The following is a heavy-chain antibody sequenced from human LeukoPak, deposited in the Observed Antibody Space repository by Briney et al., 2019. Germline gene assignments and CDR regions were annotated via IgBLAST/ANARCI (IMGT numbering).Heavy chain of an antibody. V-gene: IGHV3-21*01. J-gene: IGHJ6*03. CDR2: ISSGSTSI. CDR3: SRDTIAPTYRPLFHYMGV. CDR1: GFTFSSYT. Sequence: PGGSLRLSCAASGFTFSSYTMNWVRQAPGKGLEWVSSISSGSTSIYYADSVKGRFTISRDNAKNSLYLQMNSLGAADTAVYYWSRDTIAPTYRPLFHYMGVLGKGTTGTVSS. D-gene: IGHD2-21*01.